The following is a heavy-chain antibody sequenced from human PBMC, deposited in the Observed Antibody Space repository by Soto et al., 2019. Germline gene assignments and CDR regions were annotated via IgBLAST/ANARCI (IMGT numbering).Heavy chain of an antibody. J-gene: IGHJ5*02. D-gene: IGHD2-2*01. V-gene: IGHV1-3*01. Sequence: QVQLVQSGAEVKKPGASVKVSCKASGYTFTSYAMHWVRQAPGQRLEWMGWINAGNGNTKYSQKFQGRVTITRDTSESTAYMELSSLSSEDSAVYYCARKIEYCSSTSCYRVWFDPWGQGTLVTVSS. CDR3: ARKIEYCSSTSCYRVWFDP. CDR2: INAGNGNT. CDR1: GYTFTSYA.